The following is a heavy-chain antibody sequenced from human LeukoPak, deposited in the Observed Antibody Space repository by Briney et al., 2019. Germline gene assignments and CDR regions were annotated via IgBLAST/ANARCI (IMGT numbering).Heavy chain of an antibody. Sequence: PGGSLRLSCAASGFTFSSFWMSWVRQAPGKGLEWVANIKEDGREMYYVDSVKGRFTISRDNANNSLSLQMNSLRSEDTAVYYCATYLYASSAFDSWGQGTLVTVSS. V-gene: IGHV3-7*05. CDR1: GFTFSSFW. J-gene: IGHJ5*01. D-gene: IGHD3-22*01. CDR3: ATYLYASSAFDS. CDR2: IKEDGREM.